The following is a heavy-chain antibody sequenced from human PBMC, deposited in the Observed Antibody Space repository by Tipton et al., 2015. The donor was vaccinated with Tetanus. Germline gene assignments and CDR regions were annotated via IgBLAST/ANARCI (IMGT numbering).Heavy chain of an antibody. CDR2: VFYTGST. CDR3: ARYHCTGTTCQHLDH. J-gene: IGHJ4*01. CDR1: GGSISGYF. D-gene: IGHD2-8*02. Sequence: TLSLTCSVSGGSISGYFWTWIRQPPGKGLQCIGYVFYTGSTNYNSPFESRVTISVDTSKNQISLQLRSVTAADTAVYYRARYHCTGTTCQHLDHWGQGTLVTVSS. V-gene: IGHV4-59*01.